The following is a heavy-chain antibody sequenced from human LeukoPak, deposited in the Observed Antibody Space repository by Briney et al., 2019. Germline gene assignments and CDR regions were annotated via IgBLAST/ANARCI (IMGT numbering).Heavy chain of an antibody. CDR3: ARDGEYSYGYGFDY. CDR2: ISGSSTYI. V-gene: IGHV3-21*01. J-gene: IGHJ4*02. CDR1: GFTFSAYD. Sequence: GVSLRLSCAASGFTFSAYDMNWVRQAPGKGLEWVSSISGSSTYIYHADSVEGRFTISGRNAKNSLYLQMNSLRAEDTAVYYCARDGEYSYGYGFDYWGQGTLVTVSS. D-gene: IGHD5-18*01.